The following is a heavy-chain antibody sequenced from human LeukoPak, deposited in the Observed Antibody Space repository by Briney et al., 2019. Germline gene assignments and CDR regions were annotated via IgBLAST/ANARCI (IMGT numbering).Heavy chain of an antibody. D-gene: IGHD2-2*01. CDR2: ISGSGGTT. V-gene: IGHV3-23*01. J-gene: IGHJ6*02. CDR3: AGGRGTSSDYYYYGMDV. Sequence: PGGSLRLSCAASGFTFRSYAMTWVRQAPGKGLEWVSGISGSGGTTYYADSVKGRFTISRDNSKNTLYLQMNSLRAEDTAVYYCAGGRGTSSDYYYYGMDVWGQGTTVTVSS. CDR1: GFTFRSYA.